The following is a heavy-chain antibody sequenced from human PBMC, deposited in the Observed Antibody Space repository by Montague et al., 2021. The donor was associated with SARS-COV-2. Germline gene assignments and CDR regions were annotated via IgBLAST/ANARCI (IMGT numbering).Heavy chain of an antibody. V-gene: IGHV4-39*07. D-gene: IGHD6-13*01. J-gene: IGHJ6*02. Sequence: SETLSLTCTVSGGSISSSSYYWGWIRQPPGKGLEWIGSIYYSGSTYYNPSFKSRVTISVDTSRNQFSLKLSSVTAADTAVYYCARVGRQQLVRLSGMDVWGQGTTGTGSS. CDR2: IYYSGST. CDR3: ARVGRQQLVRLSGMDV. CDR1: GGSISSSSYY.